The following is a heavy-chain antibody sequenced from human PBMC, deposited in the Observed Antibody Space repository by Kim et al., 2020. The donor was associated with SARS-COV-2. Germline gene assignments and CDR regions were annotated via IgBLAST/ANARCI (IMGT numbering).Heavy chain of an antibody. CDR2: INHSGST. D-gene: IGHD3-10*01. Sequence: SETLSLTCAVYGGSFSGYYWSWIRQPPGKGLEWIGEINHSGSTNYNPSLKSRVTISVDTSKNQFSLKLSSVTAADTAVYYCAFDYYGSGSYRVGYYGMDVWGQGTTVTVSS. V-gene: IGHV4-34*01. J-gene: IGHJ6*02. CDR3: AFDYYGSGSYRVGYYGMDV. CDR1: GGSFSGYY.